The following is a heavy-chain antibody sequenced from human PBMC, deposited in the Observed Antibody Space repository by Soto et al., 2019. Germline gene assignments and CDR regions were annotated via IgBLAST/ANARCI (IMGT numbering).Heavy chain of an antibody. CDR2: ISAYNGNT. V-gene: IGHV1-18*01. CDR1: GYTFTSYG. J-gene: IGHJ6*02. D-gene: IGHD3-16*01. CDR3: ARDNFGGDYYYYGMDV. Sequence: GASVKVSCKASGYTFTSYGISWVRQAPGQGLEWMGWISAYNGNTNYAQKLQGRVTMTTDTSTSTAYMELRSLRSDDTAVYYCARDNFGGDYYYYGMDVWGQGTTVTVSS.